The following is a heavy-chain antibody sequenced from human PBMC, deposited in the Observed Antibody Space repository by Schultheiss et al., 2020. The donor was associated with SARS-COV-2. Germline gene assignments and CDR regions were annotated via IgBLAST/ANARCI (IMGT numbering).Heavy chain of an antibody. Sequence: GGSLRLSCAASGFTFSSYAMHWVRQAPGKGLEWVANIKQDGSEKYYVDSVKGRFTISRDNAKNSLYLQMNSLRAEDTAVYYCARDIHDSSGYYWRHVDYWGQGTLVTVSS. CDR1: GFTFSSYA. CDR2: IKQDGSEK. V-gene: IGHV3-7*01. J-gene: IGHJ4*02. D-gene: IGHD3-22*01. CDR3: ARDIHDSSGYYWRHVDY.